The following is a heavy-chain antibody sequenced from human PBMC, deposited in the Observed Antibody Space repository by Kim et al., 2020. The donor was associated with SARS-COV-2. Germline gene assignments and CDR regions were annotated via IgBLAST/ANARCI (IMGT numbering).Heavy chain of an antibody. Sequence: SETLSLTCTVSGGSISSSSYYWGWIRQPPGKGLEWIGSIYYSGSTYYNPSLKSRVTISVDTSKNQFSLKLSSVTAADTAVYYCARHRIASHDAFDIWGQG. CDR3: ARHRIASHDAFDI. V-gene: IGHV4-39*01. D-gene: IGHD2-15*01. J-gene: IGHJ3*02. CDR2: IYYSGST. CDR1: GGSISSSSYY.